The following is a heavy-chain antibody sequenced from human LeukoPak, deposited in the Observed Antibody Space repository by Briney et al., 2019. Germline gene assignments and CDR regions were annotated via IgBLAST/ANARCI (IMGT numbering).Heavy chain of an antibody. CDR3: AKEGLLEWFLFDY. Sequence: GGSLRLSCAASGFTFGNYAMTWVRQAPGKGLEWVSTFSGSGDSTYYADSVKGRFTISRDNSKNTLYLQMNSLIADDTAVYYCAKEGLLEWFLFDYWGQGTLVTVSS. D-gene: IGHD3-3*01. V-gene: IGHV3-23*01. J-gene: IGHJ4*02. CDR1: GFTFGNYA. CDR2: FSGSGDST.